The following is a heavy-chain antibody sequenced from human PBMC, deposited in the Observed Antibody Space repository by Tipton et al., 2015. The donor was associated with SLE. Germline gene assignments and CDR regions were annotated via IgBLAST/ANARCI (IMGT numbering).Heavy chain of an antibody. CDR3: ARLTYYSDSRGYFRNYYYYMDV. D-gene: IGHD3-22*01. Sequence: TLSLTCIVSGDSISSGSYYWSWIRQPAGKGLEWIGRIYSSGSANYNPSLRSRASISGDTSKNQLSLKLRSVTAADTAVYFCARLTYYSDSRGYFRNYYYYMDVWGSGTTVTVSS. V-gene: IGHV4-61*02. CDR2: IYSSGSA. CDR1: GDSISSGSYY. J-gene: IGHJ6*03.